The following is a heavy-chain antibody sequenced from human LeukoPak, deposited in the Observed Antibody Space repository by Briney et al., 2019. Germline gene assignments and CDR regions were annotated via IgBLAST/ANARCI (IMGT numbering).Heavy chain of an antibody. CDR3: ARDRETLQAGGRTRFQN. D-gene: IGHD1-1*01. CDR2: ISTSSTYI. Sequence: PGGSLRLSCAASGFTFSDYYMSWIRQAPGKGLEWVAYISTSSTYIDYADSVKGRFTISRDNAKNSLYLQMNSLRVEDTAVYYCARDRETLQAGGRTRFQNWGQGTLVTVSS. V-gene: IGHV3-11*06. J-gene: IGHJ1*01. CDR1: GFTFSDYY.